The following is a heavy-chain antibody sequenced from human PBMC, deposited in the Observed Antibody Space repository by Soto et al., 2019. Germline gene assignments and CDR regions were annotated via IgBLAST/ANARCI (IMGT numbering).Heavy chain of an antibody. D-gene: IGHD6-13*01. J-gene: IGHJ5*02. CDR3: ARDLGSAAAGSWFDP. CDR1: GSTFSDYY. V-gene: IGHV3-11*05. Sequence: AGGSLRLSCAASGSTFSDYYMSWIRQAPGKGLEWVSYISSSSSYTNYADSVKGRFTISRDNAKNSLYLQMNSLRAEDTAVYYCARDLGSAAAGSWFDPWGQGTLVTVSS. CDR2: ISSSSSYT.